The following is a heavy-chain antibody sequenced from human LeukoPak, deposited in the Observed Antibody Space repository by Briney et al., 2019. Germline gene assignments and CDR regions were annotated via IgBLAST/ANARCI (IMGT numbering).Heavy chain of an antibody. CDR2: IYSSGNT. V-gene: IGHV4-4*07. J-gene: IGHJ3*02. CDR3: ARERGDLRGDAFDI. CDR1: GVSFSTYY. D-gene: IGHD3-10*01. Sequence: SETLSLTCTVSGVSFSTYYWTWIRQPAGKGLEWIGRIYSSGNTNYNPSLESRVTMSIDTSKNQFSLKLTSVTAADTAVYCCARERGDLRGDAFDIWGQGTMVTVSS.